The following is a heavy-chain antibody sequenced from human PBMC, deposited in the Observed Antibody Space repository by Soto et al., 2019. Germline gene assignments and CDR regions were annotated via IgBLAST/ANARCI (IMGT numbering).Heavy chain of an antibody. CDR2: IYWDDDK. CDR3: AHRHVSPAYLDF. Sequence: QITLRESGPALVKPTQTLTLTCTFSGFSLTTVGVGVAWIRQPPGKALEWLALIYWDDDKIYSPSHKSRLTVTKDTSKKHVVFTMSNLDPTDTATYYCAHRHVSPAYLDFWGQGTLVTVSS. CDR1: GFSLTTVGVG. J-gene: IGHJ4*02. V-gene: IGHV2-5*02.